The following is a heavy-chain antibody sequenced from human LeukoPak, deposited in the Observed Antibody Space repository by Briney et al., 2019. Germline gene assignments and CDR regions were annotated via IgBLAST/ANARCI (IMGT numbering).Heavy chain of an antibody. CDR1: GYTFTGYY. D-gene: IGHD3-22*01. Sequence: ASVKVSCKASGYTFTGYYMHWVRQAPGQGLEWMGRINPNSGGTNYAQKFQGRVTMTRDTSTSTVYMELSSLRSEDTAVYYCARVADKSDFDYWGQGTLVTVSS. V-gene: IGHV1-2*06. J-gene: IGHJ4*02. CDR2: INPNSGGT. CDR3: ARVADKSDFDY.